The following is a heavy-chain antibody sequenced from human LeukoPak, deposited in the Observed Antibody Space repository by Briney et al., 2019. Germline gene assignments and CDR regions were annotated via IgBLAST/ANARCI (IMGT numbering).Heavy chain of an antibody. V-gene: IGHV4-38-2*02. D-gene: IGHD1-26*01. Sequence: PSETLSLTCTVSGYSISSGYYWGWIRPPPGKGLEWIGSIYHSGSTYYNPSLKSRVTISVDTSKNQFSLKLSSVTAADTAVYYCARGQVGANTEYYFDYWGQGTLVTVSS. CDR1: GYSISSGYY. J-gene: IGHJ4*02. CDR3: ARGQVGANTEYYFDY. CDR2: IYHSGST.